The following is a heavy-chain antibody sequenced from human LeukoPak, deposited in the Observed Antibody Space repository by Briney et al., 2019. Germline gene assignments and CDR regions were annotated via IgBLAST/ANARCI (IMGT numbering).Heavy chain of an antibody. J-gene: IGHJ3*02. CDR1: GGSFSGYY. CDR2: INHSGST. Sequence: SETLSLTCAVYGGSFSGYYWSWIRQPPGKGLEWIGEINHSGSTNYNPSLKSRVTISVDTSKNQFSLKLSSVTAADTAVYYCAYIVGATGAFDIWAKGQWSPSLQ. D-gene: IGHD1-26*01. V-gene: IGHV4-34*01. CDR3: AYIVGATGAFDI.